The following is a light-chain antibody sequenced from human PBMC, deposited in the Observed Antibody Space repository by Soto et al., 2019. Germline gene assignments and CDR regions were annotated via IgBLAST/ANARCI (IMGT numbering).Light chain of an antibody. V-gene: IGKV4-1*01. CDR3: QQYESTPPT. J-gene: IGKJ2*01. CDR2: WAS. Sequence: DIVMTQSPDSLAVSLGERATINCKSSQSVLYSSNNKNYLAWYQQRPGQPPKLLIYWASTRESGGPDRFSGSGYGTDFTLTITSLQAEDVAVYYCQQYESTPPTFGQGTKLEIK. CDR1: QSVLYSSNNKNY.